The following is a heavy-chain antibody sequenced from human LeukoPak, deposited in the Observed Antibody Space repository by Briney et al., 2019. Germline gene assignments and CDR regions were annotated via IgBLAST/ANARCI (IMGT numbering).Heavy chain of an antibody. J-gene: IGHJ4*02. CDR3: AKERGSLPAGQNRFDY. D-gene: IGHD2-2*01. Sequence: GGSLRLSCAASGFTFSSYAVSWVRQAPGKGLEWVSAISGGGDNTYYADSVKGRFTISRDNSKNTPYLHMNSLRAEDTAVYYCAKERGSLPAGQNRFDYWGQGTLVTVSS. V-gene: IGHV3-23*01. CDR2: ISGGGDNT. CDR1: GFTFSSYA.